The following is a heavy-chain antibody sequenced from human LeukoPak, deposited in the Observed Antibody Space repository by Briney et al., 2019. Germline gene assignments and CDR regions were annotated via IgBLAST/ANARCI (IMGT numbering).Heavy chain of an antibody. V-gene: IGHV3-48*04. CDR2: IDTSSTTM. Sequence: GGSLRLSCAASGLTFSKYSMTWVRQAPGKGLEWVSFIDTSSTTMYYTDSVKGRFTISRDNAKNSLYLQMNSLRAEDTALYYCAKGSQWLSYYYYGMDVWGQGTTVTVSS. J-gene: IGHJ6*02. CDR3: AKGSQWLSYYYYGMDV. CDR1: GLTFSKYS. D-gene: IGHD6-19*01.